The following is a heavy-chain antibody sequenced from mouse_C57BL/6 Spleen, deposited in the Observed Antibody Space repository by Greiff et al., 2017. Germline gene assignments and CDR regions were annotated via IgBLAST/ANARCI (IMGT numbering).Heavy chain of an antibody. CDR3: AIYYGSICIAY. CDR1: GYTFTSYW. D-gene: IGHD1-1*01. V-gene: IGHV1-64*01. CDR2: IHPNGSDT. J-gene: IGHJ2*01. Sequence: QVQLQQPGAELVKPGASVKLSCKASGYTFTSYWMHWVKQKPGQGLEWIGMIHPNGSDTNYNEKFKSKATLTVDKSSSSAYMQLSSLPSADSAFDYCAIYYGSICIAYWGQGTTLTVSS.